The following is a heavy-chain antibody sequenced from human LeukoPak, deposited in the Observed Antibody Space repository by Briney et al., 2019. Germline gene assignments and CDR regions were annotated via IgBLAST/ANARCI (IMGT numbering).Heavy chain of an antibody. Sequence: PGGSLRLSCAASGFTLSSYDMSWVRQAPGKGPEWASAISGSGGSTYYADSVKGRFTISRDNSKNTLYLQMNSLRAEDTAVYYCAKGPYYYDSTYFDYWGQGTLVTVSS. CDR2: ISGSGGST. D-gene: IGHD3-22*01. V-gene: IGHV3-23*01. CDR3: AKGPYYYDSTYFDY. J-gene: IGHJ4*02. CDR1: GFTLSSYD.